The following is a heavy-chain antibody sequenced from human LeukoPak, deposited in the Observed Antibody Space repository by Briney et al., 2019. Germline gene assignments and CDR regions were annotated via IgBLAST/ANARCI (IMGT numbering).Heavy chain of an antibody. CDR3: ASPYYYGSGKGYGMDV. CDR1: GYTFTGYY. Sequence: ASVKVSCKASGYTFTGYYMHWVRQAPGQGLEWMGWINPNSGGTNYAQKFQGRVTMTRDTSISTAYMELSRLRSDDTAVYYCASPYYYGSGKGYGMDVWGQGPTVTVPS. CDR2: INPNSGGT. D-gene: IGHD3-10*01. V-gene: IGHV1-2*02. J-gene: IGHJ6*02.